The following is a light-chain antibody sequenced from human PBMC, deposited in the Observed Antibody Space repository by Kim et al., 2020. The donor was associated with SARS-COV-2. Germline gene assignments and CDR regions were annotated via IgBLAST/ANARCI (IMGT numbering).Light chain of an antibody. Sequence: DIQMTQSPSSLSASVGDRVTITCQASQDISNYLNWYQQKPGKAPKLLIYDASNLETGVPSRFSGSGSGTDFTFTISSLQPEDIATYYCQQYDNLLALTFGVGTKVDIK. V-gene: IGKV1-33*01. J-gene: IGKJ4*01. CDR2: DAS. CDR1: QDISNY. CDR3: QQYDNLLALT.